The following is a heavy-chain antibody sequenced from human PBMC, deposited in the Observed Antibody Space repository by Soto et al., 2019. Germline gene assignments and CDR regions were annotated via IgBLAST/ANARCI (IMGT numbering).Heavy chain of an antibody. D-gene: IGHD2-15*01. CDR2: IIPIFGTA. CDR1: GGTFSSYA. Sequence: QVQLVQSGAEVKKPGSSVKVSCKASGGTFSSYAISWVRQAPGQGLEWMGGIIPIFGTANYAQKFQGRVTITADESTSTAYMELSSLRSEDTAVYYCAREYPRSCSGGSCYSGWFDPWGQGTLVTVSS. V-gene: IGHV1-69*01. CDR3: AREYPRSCSGGSCYSGWFDP. J-gene: IGHJ5*02.